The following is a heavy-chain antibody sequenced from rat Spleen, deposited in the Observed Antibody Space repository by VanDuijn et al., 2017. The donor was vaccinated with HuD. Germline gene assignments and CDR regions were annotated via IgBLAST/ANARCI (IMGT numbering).Heavy chain of an antibody. D-gene: IGHD1-9*01. CDR1: GFTFSNYD. CDR2: ISTGGGNT. Sequence: EVQLVESGGGLVQPGRSLKLSCAASGFTFSNYDMAWVRQAPTKGLEWVASISTGGGNTYYQDSVKGRFTISRDNAKSTLSLQMDSLRSEDTATYYCARRHYGYTDYFDYWGQGVMVTVSS. V-gene: IGHV5S23*01. J-gene: IGHJ2*01. CDR3: ARRHYGYTDYFDY.